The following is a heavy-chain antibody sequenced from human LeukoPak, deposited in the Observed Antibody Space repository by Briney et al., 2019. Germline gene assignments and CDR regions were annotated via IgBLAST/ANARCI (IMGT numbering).Heavy chain of an antibody. D-gene: IGHD6-6*01. Sequence: SAKVSCKASGGTFSSYAISWVRQAPGQGLEWMGRIIPILGIANYAQKFQGRVTITADKSTSTAYMELSSLRSEDTAVYYCASNIWEYSSSSSGMDVWGQGTTVTVSS. CDR1: GGTFSSYA. CDR3: ASNIWEYSSSSSGMDV. J-gene: IGHJ6*02. CDR2: IIPILGIA. V-gene: IGHV1-69*04.